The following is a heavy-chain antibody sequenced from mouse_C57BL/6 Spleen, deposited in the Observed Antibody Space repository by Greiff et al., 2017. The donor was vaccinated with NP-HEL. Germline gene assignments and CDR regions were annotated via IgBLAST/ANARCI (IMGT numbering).Heavy chain of an antibody. CDR2: IDPSDSYT. D-gene: IGHD2-1*01. CDR3: ARGYGNYGWFAY. CDR1: GYTFTSYW. Sequence: VQLQQSGAELVMPGASVKLSCKASGYTFTSYWMHWVKQRPGQGLEWIGEIDPSDSYTNYNQKFKGKSTLTVDKSSSTAYMQLSSLTSEDSAVYYCARGYGNYGWFAYWGQGTLVTVSA. J-gene: IGHJ3*01. V-gene: IGHV1-69*01.